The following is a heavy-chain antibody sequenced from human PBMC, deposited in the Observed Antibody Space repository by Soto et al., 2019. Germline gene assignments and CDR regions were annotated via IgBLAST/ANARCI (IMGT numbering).Heavy chain of an antibody. CDR3: ARVRGTAGKRYFDY. V-gene: IGHV4-59*01. CDR2: TYYSGST. D-gene: IGHD6-13*01. CDR1: GGSMIAYY. Sequence: SETLSLTCTVSGGSMIAYYWNWMRQPPGKGLQWIGYTYYSGSTAYNPSLKSRVTISVDSSKNQFSLKLDSVTPADTAVYYCARVRGTAGKRYFDYWGPGTLVTVSS. J-gene: IGHJ4*02.